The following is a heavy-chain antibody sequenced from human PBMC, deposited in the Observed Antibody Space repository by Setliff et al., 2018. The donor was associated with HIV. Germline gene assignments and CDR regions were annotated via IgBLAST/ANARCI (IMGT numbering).Heavy chain of an antibody. CDR3: ARFDVTPMTTRDY. CDR1: GASFTDYY. J-gene: IGHJ4*02. Sequence: SETLSLTCAFYGASFTDYYWNWIRQPPGKGLEWIGEIHHTGHINYKPSFKSRVTMSLDMSTNQFSLKMASMTAADSAVYYCARFDVTPMTTRDYWGQGTQVTVSS. V-gene: IGHV4-34*01. D-gene: IGHD4-17*01. CDR2: IHHTGHI.